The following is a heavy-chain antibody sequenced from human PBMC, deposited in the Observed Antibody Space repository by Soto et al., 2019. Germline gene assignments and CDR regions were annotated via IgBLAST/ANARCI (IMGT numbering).Heavy chain of an antibody. CDR2: ISGSGGST. V-gene: IGHV3-23*01. J-gene: IGHJ4*02. CDR3: AKANRYCSGSNCYTFDY. CDR1: GFTFSNYA. D-gene: IGHD2-15*01. Sequence: PGGSLRLSCAASGFTFSNYAMSWVRQAPGKGLEWVSTISGSGGSTYYADSVKGRFTISRDNSKNKLYLQMNTLRAEDTAIYYCAKANRYCSGSNCYTFDYWGQGTLVTVSS.